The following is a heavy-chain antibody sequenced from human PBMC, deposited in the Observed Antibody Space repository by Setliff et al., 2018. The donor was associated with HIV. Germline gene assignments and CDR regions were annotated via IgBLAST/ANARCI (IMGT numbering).Heavy chain of an antibody. V-gene: IGHV4-4*09. CDR1: GVSISGHF. D-gene: IGHD2-8*02. J-gene: IGHJ4*02. CDR2: IYTSGTT. CDR3: ARLIHTGLLYFDY. Sequence: PSETLSLTCFVSGVSISGHFWGWIRQPPGKGLEWIGYIYTSGTTEYNPSLDSRVTISVDTSRDQFCLNLRSVTAADTALYFCARLIHTGLLYFDYWGLGMLVTISS.